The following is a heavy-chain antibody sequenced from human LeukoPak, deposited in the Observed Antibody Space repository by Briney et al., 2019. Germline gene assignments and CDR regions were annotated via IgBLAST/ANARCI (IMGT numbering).Heavy chain of an antibody. Sequence: SEALSLTCTVSGGSISSSSYYWGWIRQSPGKGLEWIGNIYYSGSTYYNPSLKSRVTISLDTSKNQFSLKLYSVTAADTAVYYCARLLNRMDYLGRHYWGQGTLVTVSS. J-gene: IGHJ4*02. CDR1: GGSISSSSYY. D-gene: IGHD3/OR15-3a*01. CDR2: IYYSGST. V-gene: IGHV4-39*01. CDR3: ARLLNRMDYLGRHY.